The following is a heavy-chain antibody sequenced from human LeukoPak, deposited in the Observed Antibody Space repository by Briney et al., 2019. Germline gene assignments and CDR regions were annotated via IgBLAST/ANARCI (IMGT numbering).Heavy chain of an antibody. D-gene: IGHD3-3*01. CDR2: IYSDGST. V-gene: IGHV3-53*01. Sequence: GGSLRLSCAASGFTVSTNYMSWVRQAPGKKLEWVSDIYSDGSTFYADSVKGRFTISRDNSKDTLYLQMNSLRAEDTAVYHCARYDFILISYFDLWGRGTLVTVSS. J-gene: IGHJ2*01. CDR1: GFTVSTNY. CDR3: ARYDFILISYFDL.